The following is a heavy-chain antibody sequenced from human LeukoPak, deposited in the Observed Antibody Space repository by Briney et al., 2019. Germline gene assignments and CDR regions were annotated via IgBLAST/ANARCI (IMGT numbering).Heavy chain of an antibody. CDR3: AELGITMIGGV. D-gene: IGHD3-10*02. CDR1: GGSISSSSYY. J-gene: IGHJ6*04. CDR2: IYYSGST. V-gene: IGHV4-39*01. Sequence: PSETLSLTCTVSGGSISSSSYYWGWIRQPPGKGLEWIGSIYYSGSTYYNPSLKSRVTISVDTSKNQFSLKLSSVTAADTAVYYCAELGITMIGGVWGKGTTDTISS.